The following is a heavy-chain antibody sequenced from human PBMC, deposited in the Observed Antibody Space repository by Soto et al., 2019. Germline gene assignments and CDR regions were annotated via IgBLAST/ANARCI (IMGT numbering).Heavy chain of an antibody. CDR2: FDYRGSI. D-gene: IGHD5-18*01. CDR1: GCSLSSGGYY. Sequence: NPSETLSLTCTVSGCSLSSGGYYWSCMRQHTGKDLEWIGYFDYRGSIYYNPSLKSRVTISVDTYNNQFSLKLSSVTAADTAVYYCARGGYSYGPGPDYSGQGTLVTVSS. V-gene: IGHV4-31*03. J-gene: IGHJ4*02. CDR3: ARGGYSYGPGPDY.